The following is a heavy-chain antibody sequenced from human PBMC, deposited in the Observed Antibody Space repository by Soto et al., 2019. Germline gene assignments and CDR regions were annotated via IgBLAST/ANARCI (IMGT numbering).Heavy chain of an antibody. V-gene: IGHV3-33*01. J-gene: IGHJ4*02. CDR3: ARDGIAVAGLFDY. CDR1: GFTFSSYG. D-gene: IGHD6-19*01. Sequence: GGSLRLSCAASGFTFSSYGMHWVRQAPGKGLEWVAVIWYDGSNKYYADSVKGRFTISRDNSKNTLYLQMNSLRAEDTAVYYCARDGIAVAGLFDYWGQGTLVTVSS. CDR2: IWYDGSNK.